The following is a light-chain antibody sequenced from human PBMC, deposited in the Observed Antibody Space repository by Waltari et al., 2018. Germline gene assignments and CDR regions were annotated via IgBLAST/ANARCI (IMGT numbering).Light chain of an antibody. V-gene: IGLV1-44*01. CDR3: AAWDDSLNAWV. J-gene: IGLJ3*02. CDR2: SDN. Sequence: QSVLTQPPSASGTPGQRVTISCSGSSSNIGSNPVNWYQQVPGTAPKHLIYSDNLRPPVVPDRFSGSRSGTSASLAISVLQSEDEAYYYCAAWDDSLNAWVFGGGTKLTVL. CDR1: SSNIGSNP.